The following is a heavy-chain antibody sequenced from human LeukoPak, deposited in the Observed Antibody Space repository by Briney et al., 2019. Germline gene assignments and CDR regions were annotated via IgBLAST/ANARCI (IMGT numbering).Heavy chain of an antibody. Sequence: GGSLRLSCAASGFTFSSYAMSWVRQAPGKGLEWVSSINDSGDNTYYKDSVKGRSTISRDNSKNTLYLLLNNLRAEDTAIFYCATAYCSTTSCPTWGQGTLVTVSS. CDR3: ATAYCSTTSCPT. CDR1: GFTFSSYA. V-gene: IGHV3-23*01. CDR2: INDSGDNT. J-gene: IGHJ5*02. D-gene: IGHD2-2*01.